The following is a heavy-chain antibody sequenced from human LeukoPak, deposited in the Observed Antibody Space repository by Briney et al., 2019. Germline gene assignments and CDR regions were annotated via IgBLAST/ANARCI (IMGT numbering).Heavy chain of an antibody. J-gene: IGHJ4*02. CDR3: ASILWWDKGFDY. CDR2: IKPDGSEK. V-gene: IGHV3-7*01. Sequence: GGSLRLSCAASRFVFSNHWMTWVRQAPEKGLEWVANIKPDGSEKNYVDSVKGRFTISRDNAMNSLYLQMNSLRAEDMAVYYCASILWWDKGFDYWGQGTLVTVSS. CDR1: RFVFSNHW. D-gene: IGHD2-21*01.